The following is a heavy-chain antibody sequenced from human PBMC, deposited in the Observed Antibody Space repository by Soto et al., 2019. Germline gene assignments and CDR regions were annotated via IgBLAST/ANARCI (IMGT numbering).Heavy chain of an antibody. Sequence: GGSLRLSCAASGFTFSDYYMSWIRQAPGKGLEWVSYISSSGSTIYYADSVKGRFTISRDNAKNSLYLQMNSLRAEDTAVYYCARDALKQQLDAFDIWGQGTMVTVSS. J-gene: IGHJ3*02. D-gene: IGHD6-13*01. V-gene: IGHV3-11*01. CDR3: ARDALKQQLDAFDI. CDR2: ISSSGSTI. CDR1: GFTFSDYY.